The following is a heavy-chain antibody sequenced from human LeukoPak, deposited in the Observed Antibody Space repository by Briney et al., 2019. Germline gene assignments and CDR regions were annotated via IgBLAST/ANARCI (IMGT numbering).Heavy chain of an antibody. CDR3: ARDGEGDSSGYAF. Sequence: ASLKVSCKASGYTFTSYGISWVRQAPRHGLEWMGWISAYNGNTNYAQKLKGRVTMNTDTSTSTAYMELRSLRSDDTAVYFCARDGEGDSSGYAFWGQGTLVTVSS. D-gene: IGHD3-22*01. CDR2: ISAYNGNT. V-gene: IGHV1-18*01. J-gene: IGHJ4*02. CDR1: GYTFTSYG.